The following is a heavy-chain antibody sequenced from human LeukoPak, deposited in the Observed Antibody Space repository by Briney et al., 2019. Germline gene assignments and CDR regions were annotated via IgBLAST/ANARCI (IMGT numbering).Heavy chain of an antibody. Sequence: GGSLRLSCVACGYTFSQYSMSWVGQSPGEGVEWLSAVDGLSETIYYADSVKGRFTISRDNAKNSLYLQMNSLRAEDTAVYYCARERLRWIDYWGQGTLVTVSS. CDR2: VDGLSETI. D-gene: IGHD4-23*01. J-gene: IGHJ4*02. V-gene: IGHV3-21*01. CDR3: ARERLRWIDY. CDR1: GYTFSQYS.